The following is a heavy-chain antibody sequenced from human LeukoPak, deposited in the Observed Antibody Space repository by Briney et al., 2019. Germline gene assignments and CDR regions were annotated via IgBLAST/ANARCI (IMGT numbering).Heavy chain of an antibody. D-gene: IGHD6-19*01. J-gene: IGHJ4*02. CDR2: ISSSGAST. Sequence: GGSLRPSCAASGLTFSSYAMTWVRQAPGKGLEWVSSISSSGASTYHADSVKGRFTISRDNSKNTLYLQMNSLTAEDTAIYYCAKDRGSSSPMRYYFNYWGQGTLVTVSS. CDR3: AKDRGSSSPMRYYFNY. V-gene: IGHV3-23*01. CDR1: GLTFSSYA.